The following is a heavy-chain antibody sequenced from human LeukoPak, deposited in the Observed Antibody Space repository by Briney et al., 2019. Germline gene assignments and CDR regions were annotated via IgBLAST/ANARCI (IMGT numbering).Heavy chain of an antibody. V-gene: IGHV3-9*01. D-gene: IGHD6-13*01. Sequence: GGSLRLSCAASGFTFDDYAMHWVRQAPGKGLEWVSGISWNSGSIGYADSAKGRFTISRDNAKNSLYLQMNSLRAEDTALYYCAKGYSSIHSAEYFQHWGQGTLVTASS. CDR2: ISWNSGSI. CDR1: GFTFDDYA. CDR3: AKGYSSIHSAEYFQH. J-gene: IGHJ1*01.